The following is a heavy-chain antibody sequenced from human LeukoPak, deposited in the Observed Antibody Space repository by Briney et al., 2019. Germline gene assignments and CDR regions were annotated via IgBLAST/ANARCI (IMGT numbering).Heavy chain of an antibody. CDR1: GFTFSSYW. V-gene: IGHV3-7*01. CDR3: ASPYYYDRSSYYHFIDH. J-gene: IGHJ4*02. Sequence: GGSLRLSCAASGFTFSSYWMSWVRQAPGKGLEWVANIKQDGGEIYYVDSVKGRFTISRDNAKNSLSLQMNSLRAEDTAVYYCASPYYYDRSSYYHFIDHWGRGTLVTVSS. D-gene: IGHD3-22*01. CDR2: IKQDGGEI.